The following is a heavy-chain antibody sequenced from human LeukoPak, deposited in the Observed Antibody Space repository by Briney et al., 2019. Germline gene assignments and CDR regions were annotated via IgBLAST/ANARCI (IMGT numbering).Heavy chain of an antibody. CDR1: GFTFSSYE. CDR2: ISSSGGSI. D-gene: IGHD2-21*01. CDR3: ARGRIRFDY. Sequence: PWGSLRLSCAASGFTFSSYETNWVRQAPGKGLEWVSYISSSGGSIYYADSVKGRFTSSRDNTKNSLYLQMNSLRAEDTAVYYCARGRIRFDYWGQGTLVTVSS. J-gene: IGHJ4*02. V-gene: IGHV3-48*03.